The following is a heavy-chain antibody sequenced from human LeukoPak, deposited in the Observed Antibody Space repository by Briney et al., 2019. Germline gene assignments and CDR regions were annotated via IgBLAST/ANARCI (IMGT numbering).Heavy chain of an antibody. Sequence: PGGSLRLSCAASGFTFRSYDIHWVRQVTGKGLEWVSAIDTAGKSYYPDSVKGRFTISRENAKNSVYLQMNSLRVADTAVYYCVRERMADSRGEALQYFDNWGQGTLVTVSS. CDR1: GFTFRSYD. V-gene: IGHV3-13*04. D-gene: IGHD3-22*01. CDR3: VRERMADSRGEALQYFDN. CDR2: IDTAGKS. J-gene: IGHJ4*02.